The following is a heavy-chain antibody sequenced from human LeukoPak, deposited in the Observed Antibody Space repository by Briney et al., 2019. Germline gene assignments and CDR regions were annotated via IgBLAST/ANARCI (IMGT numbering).Heavy chain of an antibody. D-gene: IGHD6-13*01. J-gene: IGHJ4*02. V-gene: IGHV4-30-4*08. CDR2: IYYSGST. CDR3: ARGGSSWYRNFDY. Sequence: SETLSLTCTVSGGSISSGDYYWSWIRQPPGKGLEWIGYIYYSGSTYYNPSLKSRVTISVDTSKNQFSLKLSSVTAADTAVYYCARGGSSWYRNFDYWGQGTLVTVSS. CDR1: GGSISSGDYY.